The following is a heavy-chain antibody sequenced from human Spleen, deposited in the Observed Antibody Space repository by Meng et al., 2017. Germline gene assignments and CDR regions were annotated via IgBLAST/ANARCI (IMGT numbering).Heavy chain of an antibody. CDR3: ARDGDYGIDY. V-gene: IGHV1-3*04. CDR1: GYTFTTFS. Sequence: VQLVQSGAEVKKPGATVKISCKVSGYTFTTFSIHWVRQAPGQRLEWMGWINTGNGNTRYSQKFQGRVTITRDTSASTAYMELSSLGSEDTAVFYCARDGDYGIDYWGQGTLVTVSS. D-gene: IGHD4-17*01. J-gene: IGHJ4*02. CDR2: INTGNGNT.